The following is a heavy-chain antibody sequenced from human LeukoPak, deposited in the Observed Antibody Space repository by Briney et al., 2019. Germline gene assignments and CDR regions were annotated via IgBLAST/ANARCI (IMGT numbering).Heavy chain of an antibody. Sequence: PSETLSLTCAVYGGSFSGYYWSWIRQPPGKGLEWIGEINHSGSTNYNPSLKSRVTISVDTSKNQFSLKLSSVTAAGTAVYYCARANRLGYFDYWGQGTLVTVSS. J-gene: IGHJ4*02. D-gene: IGHD3-9*01. CDR3: ARANRLGYFDY. V-gene: IGHV4-34*01. CDR2: INHSGST. CDR1: GGSFSGYY.